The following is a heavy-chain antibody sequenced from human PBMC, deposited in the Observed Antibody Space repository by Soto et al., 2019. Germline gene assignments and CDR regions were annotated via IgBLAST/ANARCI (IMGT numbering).Heavy chain of an antibody. CDR3: ARDRRSSSPAGCWFDP. D-gene: IGHD6-6*01. J-gene: IGHJ5*02. Sequence: QVQLVESGGGVVQPGRSLRLSCAASGFTFSSYGMHWVRQAPGKGLEWVAVIWYDGSNKYYADSVKGRFTISGDNSKNTLYLQMNSLRAEDTAVYYCARDRRSSSPAGCWFDPWGQGTLVTVSS. CDR2: IWYDGSNK. CDR1: GFTFSSYG. V-gene: IGHV3-33*01.